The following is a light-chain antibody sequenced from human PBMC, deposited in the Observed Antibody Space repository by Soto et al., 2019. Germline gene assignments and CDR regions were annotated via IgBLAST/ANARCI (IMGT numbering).Light chain of an antibody. J-gene: IGKJ1*01. CDR3: QQYGSSPWT. V-gene: IGKV3-20*01. Sequence: EIVLTQSPGTLSLSPGERATLSCRASQSVSSNYLAWYQQKPGQAPRHLIYDASSRATGIPDRFSRSGSETDFTLTISRLQPENFAVYYCQQYGSSPWTFGQGTKVEIK. CDR2: DAS. CDR1: QSVSSNY.